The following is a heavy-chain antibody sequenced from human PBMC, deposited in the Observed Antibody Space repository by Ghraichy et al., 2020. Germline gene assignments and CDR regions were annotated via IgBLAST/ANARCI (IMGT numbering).Heavy chain of an antibody. CDR2: ISGSGGST. CDR3: AEATTGMRFVDY. CDR1: GFTFSSYA. Sequence: GGSLRLSCAASGFTFSSYAMSWVRQAPGKGLEWVSAISGSGGSTYYADSVKGRFTISRDNSKNTLYLQMNSLRAEDTAVYYCAEATTGMRFVDYWGQGTLVTVSS. V-gene: IGHV3-23*01. D-gene: IGHD1-1*01. J-gene: IGHJ4*02.